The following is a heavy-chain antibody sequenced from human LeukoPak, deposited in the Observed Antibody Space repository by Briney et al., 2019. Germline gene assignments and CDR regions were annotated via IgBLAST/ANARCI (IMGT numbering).Heavy chain of an antibody. CDR2: IDPSDSYT. V-gene: IGHV5-10-1*01. Sequence: GESLKISCKGSGYSFTSYWISWVRQIPGKGLEWMGRIDPSDSYTNYSPSFQGHVTISADKSISTAYLQWSSLKASDTAMYYCARPLGYCSSTSCSLGAFDIWGQGTMVTVSS. D-gene: IGHD2-2*03. CDR3: ARPLGYCSSTSCSLGAFDI. CDR1: GYSFTSYW. J-gene: IGHJ3*02.